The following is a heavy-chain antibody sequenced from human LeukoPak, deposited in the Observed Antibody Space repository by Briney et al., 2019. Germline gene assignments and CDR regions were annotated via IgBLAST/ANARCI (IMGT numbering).Heavy chain of an antibody. CDR3: ASVGSYCGGGCQQSGDY. J-gene: IGHJ4*02. V-gene: IGHV3-30-3*01. CDR1: GFTFSSYA. CDR2: ISYDGSNK. D-gene: IGHD2-21*02. Sequence: GGSLRLSCAASGFTFSSYAMHWVRQAPGKGLEWVSVISYDGSNKYYADSVKGRFTISRDNSKNTLYLQMNSLRAEDTAVYYCASVGSYCGGGCQQSGDYWGQGTLVTVSS.